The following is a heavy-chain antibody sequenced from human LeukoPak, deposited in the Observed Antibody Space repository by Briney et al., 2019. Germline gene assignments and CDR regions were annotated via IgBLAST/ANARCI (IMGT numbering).Heavy chain of an antibody. CDR1: GFTFSSYG. D-gene: IGHD6-13*01. J-gene: IGHJ5*02. CDR3: AKDILRYSRRGLNWFDP. CDR2: ISGSGGST. Sequence: PGGSLRLSCAASGFTFSSYGMSWVRQAPGKGLEWVTAISGSGGSTYYADSVKGRFTISRDNSKNTLYLQMNSLRAEDTAVYYCAKDILRYSRRGLNWFDPWGQGTLVTVSS. V-gene: IGHV3-23*01.